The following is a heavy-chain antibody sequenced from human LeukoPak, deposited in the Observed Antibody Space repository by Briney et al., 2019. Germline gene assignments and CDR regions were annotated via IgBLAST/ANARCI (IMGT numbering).Heavy chain of an antibody. J-gene: IGHJ4*02. V-gene: IGHV3-21*01. Sequence: GGSLRLSCAASGFTFSSYSMNWVRQAPGKGLEWASSISSSSSYIYYADSVKGRFTISRDNAKNSLYLQMNSLRAEDTAVYYCAREGPYGDYGDYWGQGTLVTVSS. CDR1: GFTFSSYS. CDR2: ISSSSSYI. D-gene: IGHD4-17*01. CDR3: AREGPYGDYGDY.